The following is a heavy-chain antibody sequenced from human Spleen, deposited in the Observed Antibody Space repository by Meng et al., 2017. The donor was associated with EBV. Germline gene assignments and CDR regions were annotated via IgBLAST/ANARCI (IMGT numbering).Heavy chain of an antibody. CDR1: GGSVSSDPYY. Sequence: QVHLVESGPGLVKPSETLSLTCTVSGGSVSSDPYYWTWIRQPPGKGLEWVDYIYYSGSTNYNPSLRNRVTISMDASKNQFSLKLSSVTAADTAVYYCARGALFGYFDYWGQGALVTVSS. J-gene: IGHJ4*02. CDR2: IYYSGST. V-gene: IGHV4-61*01. D-gene: IGHD3-3*01. CDR3: ARGALFGYFDY.